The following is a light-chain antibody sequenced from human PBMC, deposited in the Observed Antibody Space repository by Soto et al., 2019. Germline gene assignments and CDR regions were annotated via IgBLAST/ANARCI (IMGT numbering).Light chain of an antibody. Sequence: QSVLTQPRSVSGSPGQSVTISCTGTSSDVGGYNYVSWYQQHPGKAPKVMIYDVSERPSGVPDRFSGSKSANTASLTISGLSAEDEADYYCCSYAGSPRYVFGTGTKVTVL. V-gene: IGLV2-11*01. CDR2: DVS. CDR1: SSDVGGYNY. J-gene: IGLJ1*01. CDR3: CSYAGSPRYV.